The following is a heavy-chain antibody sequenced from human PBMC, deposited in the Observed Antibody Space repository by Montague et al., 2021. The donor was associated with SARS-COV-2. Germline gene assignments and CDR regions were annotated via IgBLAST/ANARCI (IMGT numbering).Heavy chain of an antibody. CDR3: ARLSGVAPRCYYEGMDV. CDR2: IDWDGDK. J-gene: IGHJ6*02. Sequence: VKPTQTLTLTCTFSGFSLRTAETCVSWIRQPPGKAPQWLARIDWDGDKYYSRTLETRVSISTDTAKTQVVLTMTNVDPMDTATYYCARLSGVAPRCYYEGMDVWGQGTAVTVSS. CDR1: GFSLRTAETC. V-gene: IGHV2-70*11. D-gene: IGHD7-27*01.